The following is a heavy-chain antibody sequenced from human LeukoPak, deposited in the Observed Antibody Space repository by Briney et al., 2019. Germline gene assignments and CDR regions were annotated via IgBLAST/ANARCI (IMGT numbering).Heavy chain of an antibody. J-gene: IGHJ3*02. V-gene: IGHV3-23*01. CDR1: GFTFSAYA. CDR3: ARDPNGDYIGAFDM. Sequence: GGSLRLSCTASGFTFSAYAMMWVRQAPGKGPEWVSAIRGGGTSEFYADSVKGWFRISSDNSKDTLFLQMNSLRAGDTAVYYCARDPNGDYIGAFDMWGPGTMVTVSS. D-gene: IGHD4-17*01. CDR2: IRGGGTSE.